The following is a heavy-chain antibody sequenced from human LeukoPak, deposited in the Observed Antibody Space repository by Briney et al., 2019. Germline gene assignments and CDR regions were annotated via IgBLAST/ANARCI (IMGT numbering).Heavy chain of an antibody. J-gene: IGHJ4*02. CDR2: ISYDGSNK. D-gene: IGHD6-13*01. CDR1: GFTFSSYG. V-gene: IGHV3-30*18. Sequence: GGSLRLSCAASGFTFSSYGMHWVRQAPGKGLEWVAVISYDGSNKYYADSVKGRFTVSRDNSKNTLYLQMNSLRAEDTAVYYCAKDYSSSYDYWGQGTLVTVSS. CDR3: AKDYSSSYDY.